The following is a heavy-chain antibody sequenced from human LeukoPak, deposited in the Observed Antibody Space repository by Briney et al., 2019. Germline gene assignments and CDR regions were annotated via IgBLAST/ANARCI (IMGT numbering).Heavy chain of an antibody. CDR3: ARDYPPGASDRWFDP. CDR1: GFSVRSNF. V-gene: IGHV3-66*02. D-gene: IGHD2-2*01. CDR2: IYSGGSGGHT. J-gene: IGHJ5*02. Sequence: PGGSLRLSCAVSGFSVRSNFMSWVRQPPGKRLEWVSVIYSGGSGGHTYYADSVKGRFTISRDDSRNTLFLQMDSLTADDTAVYYCARDYPPGASDRWFDPWGQGTLVTVSS.